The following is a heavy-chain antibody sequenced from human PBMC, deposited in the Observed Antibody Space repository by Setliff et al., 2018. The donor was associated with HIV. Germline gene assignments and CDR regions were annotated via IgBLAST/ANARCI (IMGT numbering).Heavy chain of an antibody. CDR3: AKFGGPYDIGWYHCLDY. CDR2: IYPGDSDT. J-gene: IGHJ4*02. CDR1: GYTFTNYW. Sequence: GESLKISCKGSGYTFTNYWIARVRQMPGKGLEWMGIIYPGDSDTRYSPSFQGQVTISADESISTAYLQWSSLKASDTAMYFCAKFGGPYDIGWYHCLDYWGQGTLVTVSS. D-gene: IGHD1-1*01. V-gene: IGHV5-51*01.